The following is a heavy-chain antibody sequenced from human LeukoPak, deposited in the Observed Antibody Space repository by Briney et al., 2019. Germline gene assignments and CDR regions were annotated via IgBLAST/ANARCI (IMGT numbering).Heavy chain of an antibody. D-gene: IGHD2-15*01. J-gene: IGHJ4*02. CDR3: ATRSTGVAATFDC. CDR2: IYYSGST. CDR1: GGSISSGGYY. Sequence: SETLSLTCTVSGGSISSGGYYWTWIRQHPGKGLEWIGYIYYSGSTNYNPSLKSRVTISVDTSKNQFSLKLSSVTAADTAVYYCATRSTGVAATFDCWGQGALVTVSS. V-gene: IGHV4-61*08.